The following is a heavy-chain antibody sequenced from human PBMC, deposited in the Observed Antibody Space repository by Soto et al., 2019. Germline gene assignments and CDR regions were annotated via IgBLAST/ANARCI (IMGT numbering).Heavy chain of an antibody. Sequence: EVQLLESGGGLVQPGGSLRLSCAASGFTFSSYAMSWVRQAPGKGLEWVSAISGSGGSTYYADSVKGRFSMSRDKSKNTLFLQMNGLRAEDTAVYYCGRGSSDSDGILRVDYWGQGTLVTVSS. CDR2: ISGSGGST. CDR3: GRGSSDSDGILRVDY. CDR1: GFTFSSYA. J-gene: IGHJ4*02. V-gene: IGHV3-23*01. D-gene: IGHD2-2*01.